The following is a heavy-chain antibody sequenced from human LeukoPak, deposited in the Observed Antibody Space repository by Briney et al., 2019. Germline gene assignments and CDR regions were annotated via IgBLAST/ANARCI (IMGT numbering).Heavy chain of an antibody. V-gene: IGHV4-59*01. J-gene: IGHJ5*02. CDR2: IYYSGST. Sequence: SETLSLTCTVSGGSISSYYWSWIRQPPGKGLEWIGYIYYSGSTNYNPSLKSRVTISVDTSKNQFSLKLSSVTAADTAVYYCARDQGYCDSSGYYYGWFDPWGQGTLVTVSS. CDR1: GGSISSYY. CDR3: ARDQGYCDSSGYYYGWFDP. D-gene: IGHD3-22*01.